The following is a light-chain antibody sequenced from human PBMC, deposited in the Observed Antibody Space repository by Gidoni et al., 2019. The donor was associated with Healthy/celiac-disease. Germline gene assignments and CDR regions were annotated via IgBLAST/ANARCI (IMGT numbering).Light chain of an antibody. CDR3: QQRSNWPPGLT. CDR2: DAS. CDR1: QRVSSY. J-gene: IGKJ4*01. Sequence: EIVLTQSPATLSLSPGERAPLSCRASQRVSSYLAWYQQKPGQAPRLLIYDASNRATGIPARFSGSGSGTDFTLTISSLEPEDFAVYYCQQRSNWPPGLTFGGGTKVEIK. V-gene: IGKV3-11*01.